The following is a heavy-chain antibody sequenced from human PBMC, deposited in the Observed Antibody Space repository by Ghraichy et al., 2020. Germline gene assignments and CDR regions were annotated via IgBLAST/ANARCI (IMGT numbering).Heavy chain of an antibody. Sequence: LSLTCAASGFAFRSYDMNWVRQAPGKGLEWVSGLSSSGLRSYYADSVKGRFTISRDNPKNMLYLQMNSLRVEDTAVYYCARGAYTARFYYYIMDVWGQGTTVTVSS. D-gene: IGHD4-11*01. V-gene: IGHV3-23*01. CDR2: LSSSGLRS. CDR3: ARGAYTARFYYYIMDV. CDR1: GFAFRSYD. J-gene: IGHJ6*02.